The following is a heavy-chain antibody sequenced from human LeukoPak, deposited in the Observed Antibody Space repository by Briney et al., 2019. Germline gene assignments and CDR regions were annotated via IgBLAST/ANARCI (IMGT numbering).Heavy chain of an antibody. V-gene: IGHV3-21*01. Sequence: GGSLRLSCAASRFSFSSYSMNWVRQAPGKGLEWVPSISSSSSYIYYADSVKGRFTLSRDNAKNSLYLQMNSLRAEDTAVYYCARNGAIDPYSYHGMDVWRQGTTVTVSS. CDR1: RFSFSSYS. CDR3: ARNGAIDPYSYHGMDV. J-gene: IGHJ6*02. CDR2: ISSSSSYI. D-gene: IGHD2-15*01.